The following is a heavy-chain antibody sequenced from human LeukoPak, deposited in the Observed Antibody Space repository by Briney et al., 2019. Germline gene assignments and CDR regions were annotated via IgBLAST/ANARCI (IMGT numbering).Heavy chain of an antibody. CDR1: GFTVSSDY. J-gene: IGHJ5*02. CDR2: IYSGGST. Sequence: GGSLRLSCAASGFTVSSDYMSWVRQAAGNGMEWVSFIYSGGSTYYADSVKGRFTISRDKSKNTVYLQMNSLRFEDTAMYYCARNWFDPWGQGTLVTVSS. V-gene: IGHV3-53*05. CDR3: ARNWFDP.